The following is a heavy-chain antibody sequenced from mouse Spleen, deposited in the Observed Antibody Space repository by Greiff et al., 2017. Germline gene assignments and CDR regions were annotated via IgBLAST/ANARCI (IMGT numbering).Heavy chain of an antibody. CDR1: GYTFTSYW. Sequence: VQLQQSGAEMAKPGASVKLSCKASGYTFTSYWMHWVKQRPGQGLEWIGYINPSSGYTKYNQKFKDKATLTADKSSSTAYMQLSSLTYEDSAVYYCASIYDGFYYFDYWGQGTTLTVSS. D-gene: IGHD2-3*01. V-gene: IGHV1-7*01. CDR2: INPSSGYT. J-gene: IGHJ2*01. CDR3: ASIYDGFYYFDY.